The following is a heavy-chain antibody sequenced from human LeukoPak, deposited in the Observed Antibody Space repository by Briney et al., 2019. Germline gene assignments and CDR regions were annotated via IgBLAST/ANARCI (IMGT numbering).Heavy chain of an antibody. CDR2: IYYSGST. CDR1: GGSISSYY. J-gene: IGHJ6*03. V-gene: IGHV4-59*01. Sequence: SETLSLTCTVSGGSISSYYWSWIRQPPGKGLEWIGYIYYSGSTNYNPSLKSRVTISVDTSKNQFSLKLSSVTAADTAVYYCARAAGIAARQYYYYYMDVWGKGTTVTVSS. CDR3: ARAAGIAARQYYYYYMDV. D-gene: IGHD6-6*01.